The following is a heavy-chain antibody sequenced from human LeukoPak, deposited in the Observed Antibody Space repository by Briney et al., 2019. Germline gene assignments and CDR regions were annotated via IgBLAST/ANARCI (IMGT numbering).Heavy chain of an antibody. V-gene: IGHV4-4*07. CDR1: GGSISSYY. J-gene: IGHJ3*02. CDR2: IYTSGST. CDR3: ARDEGITPDAFDI. D-gene: IGHD3-16*01. Sequence: PSETLSLTCTVSGGSISSYYWSWIRQPAGKGREWMGRIYTSGSTNYNPSLKSRVTMSVDTSKNQFSLKLSSVTAADTAVYYCARDEGITPDAFDIWGQGTMVTVSS.